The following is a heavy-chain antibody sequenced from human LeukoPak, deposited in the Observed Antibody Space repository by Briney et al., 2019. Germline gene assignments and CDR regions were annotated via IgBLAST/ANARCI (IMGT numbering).Heavy chain of an antibody. CDR2: INPKSGGS. J-gene: IGHJ4*02. D-gene: IGHD3-10*01. CDR3: ARGWFGELSLDY. Sequence: GASVKVSCKASGDTFTGYYMHWVRQAPGQGLEWMGWINPKSGGSNYAQKFQGRVTMTRDTSISTAYMELSRLRSDDTAVYYCARGWFGELSLDYWGQGTLVTVSS. V-gene: IGHV1-2*02. CDR1: GDTFTGYY.